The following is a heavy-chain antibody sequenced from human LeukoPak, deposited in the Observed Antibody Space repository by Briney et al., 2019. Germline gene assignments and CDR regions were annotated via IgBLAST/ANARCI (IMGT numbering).Heavy chain of an antibody. CDR2: ISGSGGST. Sequence: GGSLRLSCVASGFTFSSYAMSWVRQAPGKGLEWVSAISGSGGSTYYADSVKGRFTISRDNSKNTLYLQMNSLRAEDTAVYYCAKGPGYYDSSGYRIDAFDIWGQGTMVTVSS. D-gene: IGHD3-22*01. CDR3: AKGPGYYDSSGYRIDAFDI. CDR1: GFTFSSYA. V-gene: IGHV3-23*01. J-gene: IGHJ3*02.